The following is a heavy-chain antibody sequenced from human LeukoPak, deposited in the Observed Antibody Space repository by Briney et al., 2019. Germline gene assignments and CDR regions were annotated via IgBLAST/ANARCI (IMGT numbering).Heavy chain of an antibody. Sequence: GGSLRLSCTASGFTFRSYAMSWVSQAPGKGLEWVSAISGSGGSAFYADSVKGRFTISKDNSKNTLYLEMNNLRAADTAVYYCAKDHYYYGSGNQLDFWGQGTLVTVSS. CDR3: AKDHYYYGSGNQLDF. D-gene: IGHD3-10*01. J-gene: IGHJ4*02. CDR2: ISGSGGSA. CDR1: GFTFRSYA. V-gene: IGHV3-23*01.